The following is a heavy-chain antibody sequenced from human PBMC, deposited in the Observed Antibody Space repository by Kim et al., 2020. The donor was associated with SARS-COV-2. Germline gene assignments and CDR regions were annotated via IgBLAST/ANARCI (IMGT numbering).Heavy chain of an antibody. D-gene: IGHD4-17*01. CDR3: ARDPYGDYAFDI. V-gene: IGHV1-69*01. J-gene: IGHJ3*02. Sequence: NCEQKCRGRVTNTADESTSTAYMELSSLRSEDTAVYYCARDPYGDYAFDIWGQGTMVTVSS.